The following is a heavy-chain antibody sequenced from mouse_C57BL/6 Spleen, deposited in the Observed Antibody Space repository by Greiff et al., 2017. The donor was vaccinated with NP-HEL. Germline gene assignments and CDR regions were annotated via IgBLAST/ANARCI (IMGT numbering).Heavy chain of an antibody. CDR1: GFTFTDYY. J-gene: IGHJ4*01. CDR3: ARSVYGYDGDYAMDY. CDR2: IRNKANGYTT. D-gene: IGHD2-2*01. V-gene: IGHV7-3*01. Sequence: EVKVEESGGGLVQPGGSLSLSCAASGFTFTDYYMSWVRQPPGKALEWLGFIRNKANGYTTEYSASVKGRFTISRDNSQSILYLQMNALRAEDSATYYCARSVYGYDGDYAMDYWGQGTSVTVSS.